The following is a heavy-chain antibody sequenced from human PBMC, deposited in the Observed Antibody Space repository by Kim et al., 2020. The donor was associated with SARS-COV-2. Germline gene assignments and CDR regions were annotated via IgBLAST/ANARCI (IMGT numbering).Heavy chain of an antibody. D-gene: IGHD3-16*01. V-gene: IGHV3-53*04. CDR1: KFTVSKNY. CDR2: IYSDGST. J-gene: IGHJ6*02. Sequence: GGSLRLSCAASKFTVSKNYMTWVRQAPGKGLECVSVIYSDGSTSYADSVKGRFTISRHNSKNTLYLQMNSLRREDTAVYYCVRGLMGLDVWGQGTTVTVSS. CDR3: VRGLMGLDV.